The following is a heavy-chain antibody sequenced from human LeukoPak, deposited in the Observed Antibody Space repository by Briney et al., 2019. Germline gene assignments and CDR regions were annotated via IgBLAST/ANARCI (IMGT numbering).Heavy chain of an antibody. D-gene: IGHD3-9*01. CDR3: AKCEVSKTPYYEIQFPFDY. CDR1: GFTFSSYA. Sequence: AGGSLRLSCAASGFTFSSYAMSWVRQAPGKGLEWVSAISGSGGSTYYADSVKGRFTISRDNSKNTLYLQMNSLRAEDTAVYYCAKCEVSKTPYYEIQFPFDYWGQGTLVTVSS. CDR2: ISGSGGST. J-gene: IGHJ4*02. V-gene: IGHV3-23*01.